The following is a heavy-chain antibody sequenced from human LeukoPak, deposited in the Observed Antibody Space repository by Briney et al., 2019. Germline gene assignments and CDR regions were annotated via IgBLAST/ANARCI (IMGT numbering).Heavy chain of an antibody. CDR3: ARGGGPLDY. CDR1: GFTFSNSA. V-gene: IGHV3-23*01. Sequence: PGGSLRLSCAASGFTFSNSAMSSVRQAPGKGLEGVSTLSGSGITTYYADSVKGRFTISRDNSKNTLYLQMNSLRAEDTAVYYCARGGGPLDYWGQGTLVTVSS. CDR2: LSGSGITT. J-gene: IGHJ4*02. D-gene: IGHD1-14*01.